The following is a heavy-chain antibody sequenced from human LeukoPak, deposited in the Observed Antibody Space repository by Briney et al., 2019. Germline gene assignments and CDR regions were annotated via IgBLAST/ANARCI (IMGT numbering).Heavy chain of an antibody. CDR3: ARDSLPHYDSSGYYLNAFDI. V-gene: IGHV3-33*01. J-gene: IGHJ3*02. CDR2: IWYDGSNK. Sequence: PGGSLRLSCAASGFTFSSYGMHWVRQAPGKGLEWVAVIWYDGSNKYSADSVKGRFTISRDNSKNTLYLQMNSLRAEDTAVYYCARDSLPHYDSSGYYLNAFDIWGQGTMVTVSS. CDR1: GFTFSSYG. D-gene: IGHD3-22*01.